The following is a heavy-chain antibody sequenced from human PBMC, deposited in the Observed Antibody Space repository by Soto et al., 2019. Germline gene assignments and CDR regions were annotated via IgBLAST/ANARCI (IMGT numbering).Heavy chain of an antibody. CDR1: GFTFSSYS. CDR3: AKDFEGYDILTGYDY. CDR2: ISSTSSTI. J-gene: IGHJ4*02. V-gene: IGHV3-48*01. D-gene: IGHD3-9*01. Sequence: GGSLSLSCAASGFTFSSYSMNWVRQAPGKGLEWVSYISSTSSTIYFADSVKGRFTISRDNSKNTLYLQMNSLRAEDTAVYYCAKDFEGYDILTGYDYWGQGTLVTVSS.